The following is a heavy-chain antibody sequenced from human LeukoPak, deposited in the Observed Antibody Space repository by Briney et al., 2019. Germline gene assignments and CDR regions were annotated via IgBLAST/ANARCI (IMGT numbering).Heavy chain of an antibody. J-gene: IGHJ4*02. Sequence: PSETLSLTCTDSGGSISSYYWSWIRQPPGKGLEWIGYIYYSGSTNYNPSLKSRVTISVDTSKNQFSLKLSSVTAADTAVYYCARHKRWLQPPGDWGQGTLVTVSS. CDR1: GGSISSYY. D-gene: IGHD5-24*01. CDR2: IYYSGST. V-gene: IGHV4-59*08. CDR3: ARHKRWLQPPGD.